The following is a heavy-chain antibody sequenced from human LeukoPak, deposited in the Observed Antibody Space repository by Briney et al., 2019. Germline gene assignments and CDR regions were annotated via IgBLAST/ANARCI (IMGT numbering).Heavy chain of an antibody. CDR1: GGSISSGGYY. Sequence: PSQTLSLTCTVSGGSISSGGYYWSWIRQHPGKGLEWIGYIYYSGSTYYNPSLKSRVTISVDTSKNQFSLKLSSVTAADTAVYYYARFDADFVDAFDIWGQGTMVTVSS. V-gene: IGHV4-31*03. J-gene: IGHJ3*02. CDR2: IYYSGST. D-gene: IGHD3-3*01. CDR3: ARFDADFVDAFDI.